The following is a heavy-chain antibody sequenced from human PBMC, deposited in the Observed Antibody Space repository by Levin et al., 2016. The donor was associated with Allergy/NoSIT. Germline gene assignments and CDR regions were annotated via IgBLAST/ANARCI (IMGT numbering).Heavy chain of an antibody. CDR1: GGTLKRNS. Sequence: SVKVSCKASGGTLKRNSVSWVRLAPGQGLEWMGGIIPISDSPNYAQNFQGRISITADESTSTAYLELTGLTYEDTAIYYCAKVCTNCYVGSVASFHFDSWGQGTLVTVSS. CDR3: AKVCTNCYVGSVASFHFDS. J-gene: IGHJ5*01. CDR2: IIPISDSP. D-gene: IGHD2-21*01. V-gene: IGHV1-69*13.